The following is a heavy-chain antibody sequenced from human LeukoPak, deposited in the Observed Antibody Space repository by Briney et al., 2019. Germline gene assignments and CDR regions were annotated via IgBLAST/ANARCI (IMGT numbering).Heavy chain of an antibody. CDR2: IYPGDSDT. V-gene: IGHV5-51*01. CDR3: VRRVRCSSTSCYSRGYALDI. Sequence: GESLKISCKGSGYSFTSYWIGWVRQMPGKGLEWMGIIYPGDSDTRYSPSFQGQVTISADKSISTAYLQWSSLKASDTAMYYCVRRVRCSSTSCYSRGYALDIWGQGTMVTVSS. D-gene: IGHD2-2*01. J-gene: IGHJ3*02. CDR1: GYSFTSYW.